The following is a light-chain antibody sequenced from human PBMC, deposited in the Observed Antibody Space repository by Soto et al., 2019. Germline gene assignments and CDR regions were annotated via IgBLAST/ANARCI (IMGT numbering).Light chain of an antibody. Sequence: QSALTQPPSASGSPGQSVTISCIGTASDIGRYNYVSWYQHHPGNPPKLIIYEVTKRPSGVPDRFSGSKSGNTASLTVSGLQADDEADYYCNSYVGSNNYVFGTETKVTVL. CDR1: ASDIGRYNY. J-gene: IGLJ1*01. V-gene: IGLV2-8*01. CDR3: NSYVGSNNYV. CDR2: EVT.